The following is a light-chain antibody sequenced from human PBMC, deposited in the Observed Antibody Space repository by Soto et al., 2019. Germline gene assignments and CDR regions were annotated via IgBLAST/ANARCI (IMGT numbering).Light chain of an antibody. CDR2: WAS. Sequence: DIVMTQSPDSLALSLGERATINCKSSRSVLSSSNNKNFLACYQQKPRQPPRLLIYWASTRESVVPDRFSGSGSGTDFTLTISSLQAEDVAVYYCQQYYNSPFTFGPGTKVEIK. CDR1: RSVLSSSNNKNF. J-gene: IGKJ3*01. V-gene: IGKV4-1*01. CDR3: QQYYNSPFT.